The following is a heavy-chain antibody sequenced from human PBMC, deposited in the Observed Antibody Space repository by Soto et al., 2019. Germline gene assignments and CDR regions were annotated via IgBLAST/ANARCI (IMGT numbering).Heavy chain of an antibody. V-gene: IGHV1-69*12. CDR1: GGTFSSYA. Sequence: QVQLVQSGAEVKKPGSSVKVSCKASGGTFSSYAISWVRQAPVQGLEWMGGTIPILGTANYAQKFQGRVTITADESTSPAYMELSSLRSEDTAVYYCARVRGVVVVAATQGGMDVWGQGTTVTVSS. D-gene: IGHD2-15*01. CDR2: TIPILGTA. CDR3: ARVRGVVVVAATQGGMDV. J-gene: IGHJ6*02.